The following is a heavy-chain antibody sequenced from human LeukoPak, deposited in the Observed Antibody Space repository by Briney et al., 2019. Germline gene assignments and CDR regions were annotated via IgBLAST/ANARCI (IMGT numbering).Heavy chain of an antibody. D-gene: IGHD2-15*01. CDR3: ARAGRLCSGGSCYTWFDP. CDR2: INHSGST. Sequence: SETLSLTCAVYGGSFSGYYWSWIRQPPGKGLEWIGEINHSGSTNYNPSLKSRVTISVDTSKNQFSLKLTSVTAADTAVYYCARAGRLCSGGSCYTWFDPWGQGTLVTVSS. J-gene: IGHJ5*02. CDR1: GGSFSGYY. V-gene: IGHV4-34*01.